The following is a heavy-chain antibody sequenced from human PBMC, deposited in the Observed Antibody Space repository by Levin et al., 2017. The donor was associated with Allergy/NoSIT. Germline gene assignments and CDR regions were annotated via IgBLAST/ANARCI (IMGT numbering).Heavy chain of an antibody. J-gene: IGHJ5*02. D-gene: IGHD2-2*01. Sequence: GESLKISCKASGYTFTGYYMHWVRQAPGQGLEWMGWINPNSGGTNYAQKFQGRVTMTRDTSISTAYMELSRLRSDDTAVYYCASASVPAAITNWFDPWGQGTLVTVSS. CDR1: GYTFTGYY. CDR2: INPNSGGT. CDR3: ASASVPAAITNWFDP. V-gene: IGHV1-2*02.